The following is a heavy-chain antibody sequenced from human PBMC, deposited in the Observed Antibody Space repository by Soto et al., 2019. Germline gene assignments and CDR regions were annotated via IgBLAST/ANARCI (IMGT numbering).Heavy chain of an antibody. V-gene: IGHV4-61*03. CDR2: LYYSGNT. CDR3: ANGYNLDY. J-gene: IGHJ4*02. Sequence: SETLSLTCTVSGGSVSSGHYYWTRIRQPPGKGLEWIGYLYYSGNTNYNPSLKSRVTISVDTSKNHFSLKLTSVTAADTAVYYCANGYNLDYWGQGALVTVSS. D-gene: IGHD5-12*01. CDR1: GGSVSSGHYY.